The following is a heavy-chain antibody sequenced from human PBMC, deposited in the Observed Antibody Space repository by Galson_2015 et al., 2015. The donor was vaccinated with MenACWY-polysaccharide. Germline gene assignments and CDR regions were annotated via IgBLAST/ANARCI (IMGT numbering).Heavy chain of an antibody. Sequence: SVKVSCKASGYTFTSYGISWVRQAPGQGLEWMGWISAYSGNTNYAQKFQGRVTMTTDTSTSTADIELRSLRSDDTAMYYCARVHTYCTSSSCHVYWGQGTLVTVSS. J-gene: IGHJ4*02. CDR1: GYTFTSYG. CDR2: ISAYSGNT. V-gene: IGHV1-18*01. D-gene: IGHD2-2*01. CDR3: ARVHTYCTSSSCHVY.